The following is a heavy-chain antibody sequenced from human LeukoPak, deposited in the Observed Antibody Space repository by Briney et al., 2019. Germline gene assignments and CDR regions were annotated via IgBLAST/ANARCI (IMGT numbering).Heavy chain of an antibody. CDR2: IWYDGSNK. V-gene: IGHV3-33*01. Sequence: GGSLRLSCAASGFTFSSYGMHWVRQAPGKGLEWVAVIWYDGSNKYYADSVKGRFTISRDNSKNALYLQMNSLRAEDTAVYYCARDHTAAAGLDYWGQGTLVTVSS. D-gene: IGHD6-13*01. CDR1: GFTFSSYG. CDR3: ARDHTAAAGLDY. J-gene: IGHJ4*02.